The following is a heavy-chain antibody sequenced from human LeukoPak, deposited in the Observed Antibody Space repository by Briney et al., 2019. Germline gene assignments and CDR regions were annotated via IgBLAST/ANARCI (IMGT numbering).Heavy chain of an antibody. CDR3: AKEGCGGDCYSGAFDI. CDR2: ISWNSGSI. Sequence: GRSLRLSCAASGFTFYDYAMHWVRQAPGKGLECVSGISWNSGSIGYADSVKGRFTISRDNAKNSLYLQMNSLRAEDTALYYCAKEGCGGDCYSGAFDIWGQGTKVTVSS. CDR1: GFTFYDYA. D-gene: IGHD2-21*02. J-gene: IGHJ3*02. V-gene: IGHV3-9*01.